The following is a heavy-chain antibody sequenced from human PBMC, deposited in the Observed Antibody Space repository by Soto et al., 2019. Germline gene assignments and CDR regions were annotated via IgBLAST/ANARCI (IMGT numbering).Heavy chain of an antibody. Sequence: GGSLRLSCAASGFTFSSYAMHWVRQAPGKGLEWVAVISYDGSNKYYADSVKGRFTISRDNSKNTLYLQMNSLRAEDTAVYYCARERAIFGVVMIDYYYGMDVWGQGTTVTVSS. CDR2: ISYDGSNK. CDR1: GFTFSSYA. J-gene: IGHJ6*02. V-gene: IGHV3-30-3*01. D-gene: IGHD3-3*01. CDR3: ARERAIFGVVMIDYYYGMDV.